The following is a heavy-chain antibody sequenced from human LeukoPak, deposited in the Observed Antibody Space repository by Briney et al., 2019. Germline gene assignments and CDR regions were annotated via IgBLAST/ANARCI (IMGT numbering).Heavy chain of an antibody. D-gene: IGHD6-13*01. CDR3: ARDHAAFYTEGPDGMDV. CDR1: GFTFSDYY. J-gene: IGHJ6*02. CDR2: ISSSSSYI. V-gene: IGHV3-11*06. Sequence: PGGSLRLSCAASGFTFSDYYMSWIRQAPGKGLEWVSSISSSSSYIYYADSVKGRFTISRDNAKNSLYLQMNSLRAEDTAVYYCARDHAAFYTEGPDGMDVWGQGTTVTVSS.